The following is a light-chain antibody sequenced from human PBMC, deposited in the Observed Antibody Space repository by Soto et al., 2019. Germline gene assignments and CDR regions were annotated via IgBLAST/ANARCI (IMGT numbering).Light chain of an antibody. Sequence: DIQMTQSPSSLSAFVGDRVTITCRASQSVSNYLNWYQQKPGEAPKLLIYGASSLQSGVPSRFSGSGSGTDFTLTISSLLPEDFATYYCQQSYSTPRTFGQGTKVEIK. CDR2: GAS. CDR1: QSVSNY. CDR3: QQSYSTPRT. V-gene: IGKV1-39*01. J-gene: IGKJ1*01.